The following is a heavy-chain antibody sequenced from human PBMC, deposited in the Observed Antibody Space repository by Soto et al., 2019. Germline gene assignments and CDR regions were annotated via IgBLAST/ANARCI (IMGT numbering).Heavy chain of an antibody. D-gene: IGHD6-13*01. Sequence: GGSLRLSCAASGFTFSSYVMHWVRQAPGKGLEWVAVIWYDGIKKYYADSVKGRFTISRDNSKNTLYLQMNSLRAEDTAVYYCARDVGGSSSFYYYYYGMDVWGQGTPVTVYS. CDR2: IWYDGIKK. CDR1: GFTFSSYV. V-gene: IGHV3-33*01. CDR3: ARDVGGSSSFYYYYYGMDV. J-gene: IGHJ6*02.